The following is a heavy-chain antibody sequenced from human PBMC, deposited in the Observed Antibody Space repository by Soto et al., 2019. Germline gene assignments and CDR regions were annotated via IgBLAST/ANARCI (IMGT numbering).Heavy chain of an antibody. V-gene: IGHV1-69*12. J-gene: IGHJ6*02. CDR2: IIPIFGTA. CDR1: GGTFSSYA. D-gene: IGHD2-2*01. CDR3: ARHDCISTSCYYYYYYGMAV. Sequence: QVQLVQSGAEVKKPGSSVKVSCKASGGTFSSYAISWVRQAPGQGLEWMGGIIPIFGTANYAQKFQGRVKITAAEYTSTAYMELSRLRSEETAVYYCARHDCISTSCYYYYYYGMAVWGQGTTVTVSS.